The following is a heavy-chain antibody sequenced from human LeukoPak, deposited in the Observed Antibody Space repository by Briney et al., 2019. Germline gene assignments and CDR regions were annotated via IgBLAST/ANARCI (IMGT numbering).Heavy chain of an antibody. V-gene: IGHV4-4*07. J-gene: IGHJ3*02. CDR2: IYTSGST. D-gene: IGHD3-10*01. Sequence: SETLSLTCTVSGGSISSYYWSWIRQPAGKGLEWIGRIYTSGSTNYNPSLKSRVSMSVDKCKNQFSLKLSSVTAADTAVYYCARDPLWFGELHTFDIWGQGTMVTVSS. CDR3: ARDPLWFGELHTFDI. CDR1: GGSISSYY.